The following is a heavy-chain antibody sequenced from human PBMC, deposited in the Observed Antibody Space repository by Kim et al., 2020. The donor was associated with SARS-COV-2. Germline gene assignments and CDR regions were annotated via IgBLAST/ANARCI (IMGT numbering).Heavy chain of an antibody. J-gene: IGHJ4*02. Sequence: GGSLRLSCAASGFTVSNKYMNWVRQAPGKGLEWVSVLYSGGSTYYADSVKGRFTISRDNSENTLYLQMNSLRPEDTAVYYCATETWETASGYFDYWGQGT. CDR1: GFTVSNKY. CDR2: LYSGGST. CDR3: ATETWETASGYFDY. D-gene: IGHD1-26*01. V-gene: IGHV3-66*01.